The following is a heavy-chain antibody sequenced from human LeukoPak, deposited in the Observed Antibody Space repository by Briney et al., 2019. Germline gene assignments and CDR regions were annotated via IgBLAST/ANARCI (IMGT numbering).Heavy chain of an antibody. CDR3: AKNWGSFSWYFDL. CDR2: IGGSGDTT. CDR1: GFTFNSYG. V-gene: IGHV3-23*01. J-gene: IGHJ2*01. D-gene: IGHD7-27*01. Sequence: GGTLRLSCAASGFTFNSYGMTWVRQAPGKGLEWVAGIGGSGDTTYYADFMKGRFTISRDNFKNTVYLQMNSLRAEDTALYHCAKNWGSFSWYFDLWGRGTLVTVSS.